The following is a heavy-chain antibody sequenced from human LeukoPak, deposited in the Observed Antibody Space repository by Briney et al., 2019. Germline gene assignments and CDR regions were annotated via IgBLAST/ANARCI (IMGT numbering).Heavy chain of an antibody. CDR2: ISSSGSTI. CDR3: AGSFGDVKNF. D-gene: IGHD3-10*01. CDR1: GFTFSSYE. J-gene: IGHJ4*01. V-gene: IGHV3-48*03. Sequence: GGSLRLSCAASGFTFSSYEMNWVRQAPGKGLEWVSYISSSGSTIYYADSVKGRFTISRDDARNSLSLQMNSLRAEDTAVYYCAGSFGDVKNFWGQGTLVTVSS.